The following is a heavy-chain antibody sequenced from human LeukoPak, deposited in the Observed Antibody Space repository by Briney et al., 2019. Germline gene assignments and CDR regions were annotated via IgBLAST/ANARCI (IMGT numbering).Heavy chain of an antibody. D-gene: IGHD1-26*01. CDR3: AKGQNSGIYYHWFDS. J-gene: IGHJ5*01. V-gene: IGHV3-30*18. Sequence: PGGSLRLSCVASGFTFSSYGMHWVRQVPGKGLEWVAVILNDGSHKHYADSVKGRFTISRDNSNKTLYLQMNSLRGEDTAVYYCAKGQNSGIYYHWFDSWGQGTLVTVSS. CDR1: GFTFSSYG. CDR2: ILNDGSHK.